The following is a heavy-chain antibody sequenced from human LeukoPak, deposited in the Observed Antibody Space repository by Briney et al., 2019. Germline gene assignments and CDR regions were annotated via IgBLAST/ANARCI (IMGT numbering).Heavy chain of an antibody. CDR3: ARGGGLDV. Sequence: GSLRLSCAASGFTFSSNWMYWVRQAPGKGLVWVSYISSDGSSTNYADSVKGRFTISRDNAKNTLYVQMSNLRAEDTAVYFCARGGGLDVWGQGATVTVSS. CDR2: ISSDGSST. CDR1: GFTFSSNW. V-gene: IGHV3-74*01. J-gene: IGHJ6*02. D-gene: IGHD3-16*01.